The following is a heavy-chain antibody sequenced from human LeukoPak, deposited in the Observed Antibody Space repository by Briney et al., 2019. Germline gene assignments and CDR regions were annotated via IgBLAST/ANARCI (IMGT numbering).Heavy chain of an antibody. J-gene: IGHJ4*02. CDR3: ARDYVDNFDSYGYIALDQ. CDR1: GYTFTDYY. Sequence: ASVKVSCKASGYTFTDYYIHWVRQAPGQGLEGMGWINPNSGSTNYTQNLQGRVSMTRDTSISTAHMELSRLRSDDTAVYYCARDYVDNFDSYGYIALDQWGQGTLVIVSS. V-gene: IGHV1-2*02. CDR2: INPNSGST. D-gene: IGHD3-22*01.